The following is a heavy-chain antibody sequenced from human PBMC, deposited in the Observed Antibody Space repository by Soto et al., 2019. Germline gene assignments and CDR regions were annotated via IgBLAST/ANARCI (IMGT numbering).Heavy chain of an antibody. V-gene: IGHV3-9*02. Sequence: EVQLVESGGGLVQPGRSLRLSCVASGFTADDYALHWVRQAPGKGLEWVSGISSNSNTIHYADSVKGRFTISRDNAKNSSFPQINALSHVDTSLYYCAKARKWAGMTTIHYFDSWGQGNLVTVSS. D-gene: IGHD4-17*01. CDR1: GFTADDYA. CDR3: AKARKWAGMTTIHYFDS. J-gene: IGHJ4*02. CDR2: ISSNSNTI.